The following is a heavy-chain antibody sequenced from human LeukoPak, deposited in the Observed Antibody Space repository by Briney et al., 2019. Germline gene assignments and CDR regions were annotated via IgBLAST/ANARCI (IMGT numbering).Heavy chain of an antibody. CDR1: GFTFSDYF. CDR2: ISSGSSAI. V-gene: IGHV3-11*01. J-gene: IGHJ4*02. D-gene: IGHD3-10*01. Sequence: GGSLRLSCAAPGFTFSDYFMSWIRQAPGKGPEWVSYISSGSSAIYYADSVKGRFTISRDNAKNSLYLQMNSLRAEDTAVYYCARDMGFFDSWGRGTLVTVSS. CDR3: ARDMGFFDS.